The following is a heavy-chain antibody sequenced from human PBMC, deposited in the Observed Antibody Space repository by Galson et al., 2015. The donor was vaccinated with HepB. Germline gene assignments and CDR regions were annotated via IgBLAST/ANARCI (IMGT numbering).Heavy chain of an antibody. CDR2: INSDGSST. CDR1: GFTFSSYW. CDR3: ARGGWELPKAEDDAFDI. D-gene: IGHD1-26*01. Sequence: SLRLSCAASGFTFSSYWMHWVRQAPGKGLVWVSRINSDGSSTSYADSVKGRFTISRDNAKNTLYLQMNSLRAEDTAVYYCARGGWELPKAEDDAFDIWGQGTMVTVSS. V-gene: IGHV3-74*01. J-gene: IGHJ3*02.